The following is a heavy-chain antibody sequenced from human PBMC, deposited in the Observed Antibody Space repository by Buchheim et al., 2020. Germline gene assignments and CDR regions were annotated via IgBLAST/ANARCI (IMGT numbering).Heavy chain of an antibody. V-gene: IGHV3-74*01. J-gene: IGHJ4*02. D-gene: IGHD5-18*01. CDR1: GFTFSSYW. Sequence: EVQLVESGGGLVQPGGSLRLSCAASGFTFSSYWMHWVRQAPGKGLVWVSRINGDGSSTSYADSVKGGFTIPREKAKKTLYVQMNSLRAEDTAVYYCARGGYSYGNYYSDYWGQGTL. CDR3: ARGGYSYGNYYSDY. CDR2: INGDGSST.